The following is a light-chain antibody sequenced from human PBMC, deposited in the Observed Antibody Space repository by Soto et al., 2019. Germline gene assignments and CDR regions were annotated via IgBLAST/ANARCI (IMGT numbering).Light chain of an antibody. V-gene: IGKV3-20*01. CDR3: QQYGSSLST. CDR2: GAS. CDR1: QSVSSR. Sequence: EIVLTQSPGTLSLSPGERATLSCRASQSVSSRLAWYQQKPGQAPRLLISGASSRATGIPDRVSGRGSGTDVTLTISGLEPEDFAVYYCQQYGSSLSTFGQGTKVDIK. J-gene: IGKJ1*01.